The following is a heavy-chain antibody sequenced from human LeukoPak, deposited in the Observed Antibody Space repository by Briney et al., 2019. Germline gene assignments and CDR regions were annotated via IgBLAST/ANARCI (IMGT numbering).Heavy chain of an antibody. Sequence: GGSLRLSCAASGFTFSSYWMSWVRQAPGKGLESVANIKQDGSEKYYVDYVKGRFTISRDNAKNSLYLQMNSLSAEDTAVYYCARSQGFGELFDYWGQGTLVTVSS. V-gene: IGHV3-7*01. CDR2: IKQDGSEK. J-gene: IGHJ4*02. CDR1: GFTFSSYW. CDR3: ARSQGFGELFDY. D-gene: IGHD3-10*01.